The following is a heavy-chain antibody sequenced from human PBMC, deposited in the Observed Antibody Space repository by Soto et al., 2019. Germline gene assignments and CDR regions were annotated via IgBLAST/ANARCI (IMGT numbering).Heavy chain of an antibody. Sequence: QVQLVQSGAEVKKPGSSVKVSCQASGDTFSTYSISWVRQAPGQGLEWLGGIIPILGTTSYAQRFQGRVTITADKSTSTAYMELSSLRSEDTAVYYCARERTRYDRSGYYRPDYWGQGTLVTVSS. V-gene: IGHV1-69*06. D-gene: IGHD3-22*01. CDR2: IIPILGTT. CDR1: GDTFSTYS. J-gene: IGHJ4*02. CDR3: ARERTRYDRSGYYRPDY.